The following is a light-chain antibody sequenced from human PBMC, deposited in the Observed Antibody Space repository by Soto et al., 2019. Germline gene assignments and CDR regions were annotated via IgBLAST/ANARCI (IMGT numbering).Light chain of an antibody. Sequence: DIRITPSPSSLSASVGARVTITCRASQGINNYLAWYQQKPGKVPKLLIYAASTLQSGVPSRFSGSGSGTEFTLTISSLQPDDFATYYCQHYNSYSEAFGQGTKVDIK. CDR2: AAS. V-gene: IGKV1-27*01. CDR1: QGINNY. CDR3: QHYNSYSEA. J-gene: IGKJ1*01.